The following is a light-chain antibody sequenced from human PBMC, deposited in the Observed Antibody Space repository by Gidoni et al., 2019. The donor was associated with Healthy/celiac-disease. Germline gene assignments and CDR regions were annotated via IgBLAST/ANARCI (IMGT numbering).Light chain of an antibody. CDR3: QQYNNWPPWT. CDR2: AAS. CDR1: QSVNTR. J-gene: IGKJ1*01. V-gene: IGKV3-15*01. Sequence: DTVMTQSPATLSVSPGDRATLSCRARQSVNTRVAWYQQKPGQGPRLLISAASTRATGVPARFSGSGSGTDFTLTISSLQSEDFAVYYCQQYNNWPPWTFGQGTKVEIK.